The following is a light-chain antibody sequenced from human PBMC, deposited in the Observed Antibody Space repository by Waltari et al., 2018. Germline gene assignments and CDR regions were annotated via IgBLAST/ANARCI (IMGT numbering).Light chain of an antibody. CDR3: QQRSNWPYT. Sequence: ESGLTQSPATLSVSPGERATHSCRASQTVRSYLAWYQQRPGQTPRLLIFDASSRATGISAKFSGSGSGTDFTLTVSNLEPEDFAVYYCQQRSNWPYTFG. CDR2: DAS. J-gene: IGKJ2*01. CDR1: QTVRSY. V-gene: IGKV3-11*01.